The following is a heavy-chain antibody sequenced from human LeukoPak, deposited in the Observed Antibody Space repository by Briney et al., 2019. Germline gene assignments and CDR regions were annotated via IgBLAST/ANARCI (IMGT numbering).Heavy chain of an antibody. V-gene: IGHV1-18*01. Sequence: ASVKVSCKASNYTFITYGISWVRQAPGQGPEWMGWVFTSTGNTDYSQKFQGRVVLTTNISTSTAYMGLSSLRSEDTAVYYCARERDYYMDVWGKGTTVTVSS. CDR1: NYTFITYG. CDR3: ARERDYYMDV. CDR2: VFTSTGNT. J-gene: IGHJ6*03.